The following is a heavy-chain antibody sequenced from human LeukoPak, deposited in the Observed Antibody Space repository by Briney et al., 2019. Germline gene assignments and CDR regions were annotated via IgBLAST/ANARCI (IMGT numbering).Heavy chain of an antibody. CDR3: ARLGAPQAVAGPSYYFDY. CDR2: IYDSGST. J-gene: IGHJ4*02. CDR1: GGSISSYY. D-gene: IGHD6-19*01. Sequence: PSETLSLTCTVSGGSISSYYWSWIRQPPGKGLEWIAYIYDSGSTNYNPSLKSRVAISVDTSKNQFSLKLSSVTAADTAVYYCARLGAPQAVAGPSYYFDYWGQGTLVTVSS. V-gene: IGHV4-59*08.